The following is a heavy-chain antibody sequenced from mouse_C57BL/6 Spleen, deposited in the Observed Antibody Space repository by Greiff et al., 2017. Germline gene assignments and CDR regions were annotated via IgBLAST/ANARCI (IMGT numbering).Heavy chain of an antibody. V-gene: IGHV10-1*01. D-gene: IGHD1-1*01. J-gene: IGHJ1*03. CDR2: IRSKSNNYAT. CDR1: GFSFNTYA. CDR3: VRRGYGSSRNWYFDV. Sequence: EVQLVESGGGLVQPKGSLKLSCAASGFSFNTYAMNWVRQAPGKGLEWVARIRSKSNNYATYYADSVKDRFTISRDDSESMLYLQMNNLKTEDTAMYYCVRRGYGSSRNWYFDVWGTGTTVTVSS.